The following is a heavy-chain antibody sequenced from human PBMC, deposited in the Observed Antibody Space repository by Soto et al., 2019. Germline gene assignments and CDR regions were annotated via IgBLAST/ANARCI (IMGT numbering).Heavy chain of an antibody. Sequence: QLRLQEAGPGLVKPSETLSLTCTVSGGSIRSSSYYWGWIRQPPGKGPEWIGAIYYNGNTYYNPSPKRRVTMAVDTSKNPFSLKLSSATAADTAMYYCARQTGVFGHYFDYWGQGTLVTVSS. CDR2: IYYNGNT. CDR1: GGSIRSSSYY. J-gene: IGHJ4*02. V-gene: IGHV4-39*01. D-gene: IGHD3-16*01. CDR3: ARQTGVFGHYFDY.